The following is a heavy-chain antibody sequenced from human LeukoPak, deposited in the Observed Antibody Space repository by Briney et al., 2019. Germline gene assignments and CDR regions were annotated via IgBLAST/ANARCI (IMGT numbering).Heavy chain of an antibody. Sequence: SQTLSLTCTVSGGSLSSGGYYWSWLRQRPGKGLEWIGYIYYSGGTYYNPSLKSRVSLSVDTSENQFSLKLISVTAADTAVYYCARVYCSGASCYSGFDYWGQGTLVTVSS. D-gene: IGHD2-15*01. CDR2: IYYSGGT. CDR3: ARVYCSGASCYSGFDY. CDR1: GGSLSSGGYY. J-gene: IGHJ4*02. V-gene: IGHV4-31*03.